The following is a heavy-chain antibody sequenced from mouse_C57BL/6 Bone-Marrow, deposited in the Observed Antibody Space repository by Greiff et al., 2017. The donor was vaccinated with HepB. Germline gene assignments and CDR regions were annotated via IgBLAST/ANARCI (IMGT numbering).Heavy chain of an antibody. CDR2: IYPGSGST. CDR3: AGYYGSSGAY. CDR1: GYTFTSYW. V-gene: IGHV1-55*01. Sequence: VQRVESGAELVKPGASVKMSCKASGYTFTSYWITWVKQRPGQGLEWIGDIYPGSGSTNYNEKFKSKATLTVDTSSSTAYMQLSSLTSEDSAVYYCAGYYGSSGAYWGQGTLVTVSA. D-gene: IGHD1-1*01. J-gene: IGHJ3*01.